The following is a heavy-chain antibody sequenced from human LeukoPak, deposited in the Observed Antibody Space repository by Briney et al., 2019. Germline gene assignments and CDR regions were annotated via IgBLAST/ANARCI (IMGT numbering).Heavy chain of an antibody. J-gene: IGHJ5*02. CDR3: ARDPARYSSGWYFDP. CDR1: GVTFSSYI. CDR2: ISSSSSYI. V-gene: IGHV3-21*01. Sequence: GGSLRLSCAASGVTFSSYIMNWVRQAPGKGLEWVSTISSSSSYIYYADSVKGRFTISRDNAKNSLYLQMNSLRAEDTAVYYCARDPARYSSGWYFDPWGQGTLVTVSS. D-gene: IGHD6-19*01.